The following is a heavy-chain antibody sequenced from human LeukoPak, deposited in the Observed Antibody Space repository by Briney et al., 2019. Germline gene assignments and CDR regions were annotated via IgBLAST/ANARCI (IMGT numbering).Heavy chain of an antibody. D-gene: IGHD6-13*01. J-gene: IGHJ4*02. CDR1: GFTFSSYG. Sequence: GGSLRLSCAASGFTFSSYGTSWVRQAPGKGLEWVSTISGSGGITYYADSAKGRFTISRDNSKNTLYLEINSLRAEDTAVYYCTKGFLNIAATGAFDYWGQGTLVTVSS. V-gene: IGHV3-23*01. CDR3: TKGFLNIAATGAFDY. CDR2: ISGSGGIT.